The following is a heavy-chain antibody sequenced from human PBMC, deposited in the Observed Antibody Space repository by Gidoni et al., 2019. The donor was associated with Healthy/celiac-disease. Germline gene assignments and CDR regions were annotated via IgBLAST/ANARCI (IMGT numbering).Heavy chain of an antibody. Sequence: QVQLQESGPGLVKPSETLSLTCTVSGGSISSYYWSWIRQPPGKGLEWIGYIYYSGSTNYNPSLKSRVTISVDTSKNQFSLKLSSVTAADTAVYYCATSTAMVLEYFDYWGQGTLVTVSS. CDR1: GGSISSYY. D-gene: IGHD5-18*01. CDR3: ATSTAMVLEYFDY. J-gene: IGHJ4*02. V-gene: IGHV4-59*01. CDR2: IYYSGST.